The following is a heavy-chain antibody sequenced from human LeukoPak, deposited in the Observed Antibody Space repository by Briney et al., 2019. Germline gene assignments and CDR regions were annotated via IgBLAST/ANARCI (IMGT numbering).Heavy chain of an antibody. D-gene: IGHD6-19*01. CDR3: TGGGWSTDAFDI. J-gene: IGHJ3*02. V-gene: IGHV3-23*01. Sequence: GGSLRLSCAASGFTFSNYAMSWVRQAPGKGLEWVSSISGSGDNTYYADSVKGRFTISRDDPKNTLYLQMNSLIAEDTAVYYCTGGGWSTDAFDIWGQGTVVTVSS. CDR1: GFTFSNYA. CDR2: ISGSGDNT.